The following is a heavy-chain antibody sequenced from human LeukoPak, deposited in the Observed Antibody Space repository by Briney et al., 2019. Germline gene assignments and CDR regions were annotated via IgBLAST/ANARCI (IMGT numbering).Heavy chain of an antibody. Sequence: ASVKVSCKASGYTFTTYGVSWVRQAPGQGLEWMGWISAYNSNTNYAKKFQGRVTMTTDTSTSTAYMELRSLRSDDTAVYYCARGSTARYYYDSSGYYRGAVDYWGQGTLVTISS. D-gene: IGHD3-22*01. J-gene: IGHJ4*02. CDR3: ARGSTARYYYDSSGYYRGAVDY. CDR2: ISAYNSNT. V-gene: IGHV1-18*01. CDR1: GYTFTTYG.